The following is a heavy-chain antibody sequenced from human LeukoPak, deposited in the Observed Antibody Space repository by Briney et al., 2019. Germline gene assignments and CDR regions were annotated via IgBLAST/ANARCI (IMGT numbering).Heavy chain of an antibody. CDR1: GYTFTSYY. J-gene: IGHJ4*02. D-gene: IGHD6-13*01. Sequence: ASVKVSCKASGYTFTSYYIHWVRQAPGQGLEWMGIINPSGGSTSYAQKFQGRLTMTRDTSTSTVYMELSSLRSEDTAVYYCARDAGAAAGSYYFDYWGQGTLVTVSS. CDR3: ARDAGAAAGSYYFDY. V-gene: IGHV1-46*01. CDR2: INPSGGST.